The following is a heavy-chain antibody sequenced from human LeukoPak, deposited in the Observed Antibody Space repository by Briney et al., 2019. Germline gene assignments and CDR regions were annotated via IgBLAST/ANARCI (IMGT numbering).Heavy chain of an antibody. CDR3: ARTIAAAGPFDPY. Sequence: GGSLRLSCAASGFTFSSYWMHWVRQAPGKGLVWVSRINSDGSSTIYADSVKGRFTISRDNAKNTLYLQMNSLRAEDTAVYYCARTIAAAGPFDPYWGQGTLDTVSS. V-gene: IGHV3-74*01. D-gene: IGHD6-13*01. CDR2: INSDGSST. J-gene: IGHJ4*02. CDR1: GFTFSSYW.